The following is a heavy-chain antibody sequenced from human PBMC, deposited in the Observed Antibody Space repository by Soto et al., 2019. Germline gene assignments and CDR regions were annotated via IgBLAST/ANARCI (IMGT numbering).Heavy chain of an antibody. D-gene: IGHD3-16*01. Sequence: GGSLRISCAASGFTFSNYAMTWVRQGPGKGLEWVSGISGSDGRSYYADSVKGRFTISRDNSKSTFYLQMNSLIAEDTAVYYCAKAYFVWSSEQPYYFDYWGQGT. CDR3: AKAYFVWSSEQPYYFDY. CDR2: ISGSDGRS. CDR1: GFTFSNYA. V-gene: IGHV3-23*01. J-gene: IGHJ4*02.